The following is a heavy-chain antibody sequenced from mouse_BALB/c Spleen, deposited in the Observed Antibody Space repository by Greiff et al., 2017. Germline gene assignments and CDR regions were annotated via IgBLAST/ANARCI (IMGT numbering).Heavy chain of an antibody. CDR3: ASQLGPAY. Sequence: EVQVVESGPGLVKPSQSLSLTCSVTGYSITSGYYWNWIRQFPGNKLEWMGYISYDGSNNYNPSLKNRISITRDTSKNQFFLKLNSVTTEDTATYYCASQLGPAYWGQGTLVTVSA. CDR1: GYSITSGYY. V-gene: IGHV3-6*02. J-gene: IGHJ3*01. CDR2: ISYDGSN. D-gene: IGHD3-1*01.